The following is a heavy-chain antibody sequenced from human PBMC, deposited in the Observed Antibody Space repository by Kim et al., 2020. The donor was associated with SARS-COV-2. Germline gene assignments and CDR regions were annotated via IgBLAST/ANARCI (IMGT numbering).Heavy chain of an antibody. CDR3: ARHASSGSYCVDY. Sequence: YHNPSLKSRVTISVDTSKNQFSLKLSSVTAADTAVYYCARHASSGSYCVDYWGQGTLVTVSS. D-gene: IGHD1-26*01. V-gene: IGHV4-39*01. J-gene: IGHJ4*02.